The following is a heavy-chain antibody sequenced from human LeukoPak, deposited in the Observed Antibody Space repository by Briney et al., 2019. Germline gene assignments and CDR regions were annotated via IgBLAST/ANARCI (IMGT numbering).Heavy chain of an antibody. CDR1: GYTFTGYY. CDR2: INPNSGGT. V-gene: IGHV1-2*02. J-gene: IGHJ3*02. Sequence: ASVKVSCKASGYTFTGYYMHWVRQAPGQGLEWMGWINPNSGGTNYAQKFLGRVTMTRDTSISTAYMELSGLRSDDTAVYYCARVLGQTTTALDAFDIWGQATMVTVSS. D-gene: IGHD1-1*01. CDR3: ARVLGQTTTALDAFDI.